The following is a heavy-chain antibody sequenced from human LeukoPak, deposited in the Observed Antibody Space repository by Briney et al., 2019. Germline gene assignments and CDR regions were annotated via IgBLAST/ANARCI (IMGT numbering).Heavy chain of an antibody. CDR3: ARAGYRESYYFDY. D-gene: IGHD6-25*01. CDR2: INPNSGDT. CDR1: GYTFTGYY. V-gene: IGHV1-2*02. J-gene: IGHJ4*02. Sequence: ASVKVSCKASGYTFTGYYMHGVRQAPGHGLEWMGWINPNSGDTSYAQKFQGRVTMTRDTSMSTAYMELSSLRSDDTAVYYCARAGYRESYYFDYWGQGTLVTVSS.